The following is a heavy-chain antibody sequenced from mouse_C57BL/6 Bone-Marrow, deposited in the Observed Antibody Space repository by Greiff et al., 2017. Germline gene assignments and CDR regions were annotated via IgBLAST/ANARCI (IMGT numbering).Heavy chain of an antibody. CDR3: ARENYSNYWYFDV. CDR2: INPYNGGT. V-gene: IGHV1-19*01. D-gene: IGHD2-5*01. J-gene: IGHJ1*03. Sequence: EVQLQQSGPVLVKPGASVKMSCKASGYTFTDYYMNWVKQSHGKSLEWIGVINPYNGGTSYNQKFKGKATLTVDKSSSTAYMALNSLTSEDSAVYYCARENYSNYWYFDVWGTGTTVTVSS. CDR1: GYTFTDYY.